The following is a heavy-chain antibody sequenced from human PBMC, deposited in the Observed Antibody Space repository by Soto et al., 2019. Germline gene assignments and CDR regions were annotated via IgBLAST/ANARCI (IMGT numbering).Heavy chain of an antibody. D-gene: IGHD1-1*01. J-gene: IGHJ6*02. CDR2: ISATCVYI. CDR1: GFAFRTYT. CDR3: TRVEIKGRGENGRGYKMDV. V-gene: IGHV3-21*01. Sequence: EVQLEESGGGLVKPGGSLRLSCAASGFAFRTYTMNWVRQAPGKGLEWVSSISATCVYIYFADSVKGRLTISRDNDNNSLSLQMNSLRVEDTAVYYCTRVEIKGRGENGRGYKMDVWGQGTTVTVFS.